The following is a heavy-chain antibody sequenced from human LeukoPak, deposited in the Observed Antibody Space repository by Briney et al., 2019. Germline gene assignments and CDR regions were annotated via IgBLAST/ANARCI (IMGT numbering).Heavy chain of an antibody. V-gene: IGHV4-31*03. D-gene: IGHD4-17*01. CDR3: AREATDDYGDSYGMDV. CDR2: IYYSGST. J-gene: IGHJ6*02. CDR1: GGSISSGGYY. Sequence: PSETLSLTCTVSGGSISSGGYYWSWLRQHPGKGLEWIGYIYYSGSTYYNPSLKSRVTISVDTSKNQFSLKLSSVTAADTAVYYCAREATDDYGDSYGMDVWGQGTTVTVSS.